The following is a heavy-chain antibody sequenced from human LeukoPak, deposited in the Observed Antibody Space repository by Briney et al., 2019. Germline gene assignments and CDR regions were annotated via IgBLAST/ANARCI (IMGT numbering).Heavy chain of an antibody. CDR1: GGSISSHY. D-gene: IGHD6-13*01. CDR3: ARGYSSSWAPFDY. Sequence: SETLSLTCTVSGGSISSHYWSWIRQPPGKGLEWIGYIYYSGSTNYNPSLKSRVTISVDTSKDQFSLKLSSVTAADTAVYYCARGYSSSWAPFDYWGQGTLVTVSS. J-gene: IGHJ4*02. CDR2: IYYSGST. V-gene: IGHV4-59*11.